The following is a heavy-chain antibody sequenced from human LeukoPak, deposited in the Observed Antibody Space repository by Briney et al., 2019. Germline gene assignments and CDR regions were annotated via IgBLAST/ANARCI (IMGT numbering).Heavy chain of an antibody. J-gene: IGHJ5*02. CDR3: AHSYYFGSRSYYNVWFAP. Sequence: SGPALVKPPQTLTLTCTFSGFSLSTSGVGVGWIRQPPGKALQWLPLIYWDDEKYYSPSLKSRLSISRDTSRNQVVLTMTNMDPLDTATYFCAHSYYFGSRSYYNVWFAPWGLGTLVTVSS. D-gene: IGHD3-10*01. V-gene: IGHV2-5*02. CDR1: GFSLSTSGVG. CDR2: IYWDDEK.